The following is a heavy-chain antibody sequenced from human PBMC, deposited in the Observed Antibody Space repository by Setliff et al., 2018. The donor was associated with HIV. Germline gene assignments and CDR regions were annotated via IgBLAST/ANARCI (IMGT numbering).Heavy chain of an antibody. J-gene: IGHJ4*02. V-gene: IGHV3-48*01. CDR3: ARDFCGSSCSSGYGYFDH. Sequence: PGGSLRLSCEASGFTFSSYWMNWVRQAPGKGLEWVSYISPSSTIIYYPDSVKGRFTTSRDNARNSLYLEMNSLRADDTAVYYCARDFCGSSCSSGYGYFDHWGQGTLVTVSS. D-gene: IGHD2-15*01. CDR2: ISPSSTII. CDR1: GFTFSSYW.